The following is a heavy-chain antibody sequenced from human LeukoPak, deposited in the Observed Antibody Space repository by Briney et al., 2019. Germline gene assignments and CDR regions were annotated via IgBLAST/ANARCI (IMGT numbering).Heavy chain of an antibody. CDR2: IYYSGST. CDR1: GGSISSSSYY. V-gene: IGHV4-31*03. Sequence: SETLSLTCTVSGGSISSSSYYWGWIRQHPGKGLEWIGYIYYSGSTYYNPSLRSRVTISVDTSKNQFSLKLSSVTAADTAVYYCARDPGWGSYYLYYFDYWGQGTLVTVSS. D-gene: IGHD1-26*01. J-gene: IGHJ4*02. CDR3: ARDPGWGSYYLYYFDY.